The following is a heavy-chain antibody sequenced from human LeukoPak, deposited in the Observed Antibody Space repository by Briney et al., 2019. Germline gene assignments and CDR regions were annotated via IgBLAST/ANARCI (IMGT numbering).Heavy chain of an antibody. D-gene: IGHD2-2*01. J-gene: IGHJ4*02. V-gene: IGHV1-18*04. CDR3: ARDLVTDIVVVPAAVSCGY. CDR2: INPNSGNT. CDR1: GYTFTGYY. Sequence: ASVKVSCKASGYTFTGYYMHWVRQAPGQGLEWMGWINPNSGNTNYAQKLQGRVTMTTDTSTSTAYMELRSLRSDDTAVYYCARDLVTDIVVVPAAVSCGYWGQGTLVTVSS.